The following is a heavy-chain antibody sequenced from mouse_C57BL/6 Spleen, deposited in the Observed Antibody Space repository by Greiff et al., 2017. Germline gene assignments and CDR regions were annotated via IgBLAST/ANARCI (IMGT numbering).Heavy chain of an antibody. CDR2: IYPSDSET. CDR3: ARFITTDYYAMDY. J-gene: IGHJ4*01. V-gene: IGHV1-61*01. Sequence: QVQLKQPGAELVRPGSSVKLSCKASGYTFTSYWMDWVKQRPGQGLEWIGNIYPSDSETHYNQKFKDKATLTVDKSSSTAYMQLSSLTSEDSAVYYCARFITTDYYAMDYWGQGTSVTVSS. CDR1: GYTFTSYW. D-gene: IGHD1-1*01.